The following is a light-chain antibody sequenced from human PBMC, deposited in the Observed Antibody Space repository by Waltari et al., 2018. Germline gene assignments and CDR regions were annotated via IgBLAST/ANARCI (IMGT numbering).Light chain of an antibody. CDR2: KAS. J-gene: IGKJ1*01. CDR1: RSISSW. V-gene: IGKV1-5*03. CDR3: QQYNSYST. Sequence: DIQMTQSPSTLSASVGDRVTITCRASRSISSWLAWYQQKPGKAPKLLIYKASSLESGVPSRFSGSGSGTKFTLTISSLQPDDFATYYCQQYNSYSTFGQGTKVEIK.